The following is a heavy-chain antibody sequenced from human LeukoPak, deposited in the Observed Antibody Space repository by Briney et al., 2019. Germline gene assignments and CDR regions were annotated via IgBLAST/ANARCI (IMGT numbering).Heavy chain of an antibody. CDR1: GYTFTNYG. CDR3: ARVSYYDILTGQSSPFGMDV. V-gene: IGHV1-18*01. Sequence: GASVKVSCKASGYTFTNYGISWVRQAPGQGLEWMGWISAYNGNTNYAQKLQGRVTMTRDTSTSTAYMELRSLRSDDTALYHCARVSYYDILTGQSSPFGMDVWGQGTTVTVSS. CDR2: ISAYNGNT. D-gene: IGHD3-9*01. J-gene: IGHJ6*02.